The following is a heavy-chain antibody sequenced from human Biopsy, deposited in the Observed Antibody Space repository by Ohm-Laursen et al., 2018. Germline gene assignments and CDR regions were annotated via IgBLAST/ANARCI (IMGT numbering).Heavy chain of an antibody. J-gene: IGHJ6*02. CDR3: ARATNSTSWPYYYFYGMDV. D-gene: IGHD2/OR15-2a*01. CDR1: GGSFSGYY. Sequence: SETLSLTCAVYGGSFSGYYWSWIRQPPGKGLEWIGEINHSGSTNYNPSLKSRVTISVDTSKNQFSLRLNSVTAADTAVYYCARATNSTSWPYYYFYGMDVWGQGTTVTVSS. V-gene: IGHV4-34*01. CDR2: INHSGST.